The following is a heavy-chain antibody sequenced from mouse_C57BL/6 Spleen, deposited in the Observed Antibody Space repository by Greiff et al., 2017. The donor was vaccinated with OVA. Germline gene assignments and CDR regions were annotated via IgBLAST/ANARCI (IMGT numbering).Heavy chain of an antibody. CDR3: ARLADWYFDV. J-gene: IGHJ1*03. CDR2: ISDGGGYT. CDR1: GFTFSSYA. Sequence: EVMLVESGGGLVKPGGSLKLSCAASGFTFSSYAMSWVRQTPEKRLEWVATISDGGGYTYYPDNVKGRFTISRDNAKNNLYLQMSHLKSEDTAMYYCARLADWYFDVWGKGTTVTVSS. V-gene: IGHV5-4*03.